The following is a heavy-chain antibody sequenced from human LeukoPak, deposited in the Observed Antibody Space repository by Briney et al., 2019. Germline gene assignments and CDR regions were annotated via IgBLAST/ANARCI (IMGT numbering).Heavy chain of an antibody. CDR1: GFTFSDAW. CDR3: ARKAVKWFNFDY. J-gene: IGHJ4*02. D-gene: IGHD3-22*01. CDR2: TSVSGDRT. V-gene: IGHV3-23*01. Sequence: GGSLRLPCAASGFTFSDAWMSWVRQAPGKGLEAVSSTSVSGDRTYYTDSVKGRFTISRDDSRTSLFLQMNSLRAEDTAVYYCARKAVKWFNFDYWGQGTLVTVSS.